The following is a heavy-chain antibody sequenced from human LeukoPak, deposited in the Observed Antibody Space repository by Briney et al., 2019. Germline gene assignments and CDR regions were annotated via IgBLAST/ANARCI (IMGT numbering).Heavy chain of an antibody. CDR1: GSTFTNYG. J-gene: IGHJ3*02. CDR2: VSAYNGNT. V-gene: IGHV1-18*01. CDR3: AREDKSYSQVGGDAFDI. Sequence: ASVRVSCRTSGSTFTNYGLSWVRQAPGQGLEWMGWVSAYNGNTNYAQKFQGRVTMTTDTSTTTAYMELRSLRSDDTAVYYCAREDKSYSQVGGDAFDIWGQGTMVTVSS. D-gene: IGHD5-12*01.